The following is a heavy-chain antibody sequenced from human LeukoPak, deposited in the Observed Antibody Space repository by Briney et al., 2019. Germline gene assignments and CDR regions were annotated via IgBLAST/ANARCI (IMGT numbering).Heavy chain of an antibody. CDR1: GFNFSSYW. Sequence: GGSLRLSCAASGFNFSSYWMHWVRQAPGKGLVWISRINYDGTTTSYADSVKGRFTISRDNAKNTLYLQMNSLRAEDTAAFYCGRGRLRGYSGYVIDYWGQGTPITVSS. CDR3: GRGRLRGYSGYVIDY. D-gene: IGHD5-12*01. V-gene: IGHV3-74*01. CDR2: INYDGTTT. J-gene: IGHJ4*02.